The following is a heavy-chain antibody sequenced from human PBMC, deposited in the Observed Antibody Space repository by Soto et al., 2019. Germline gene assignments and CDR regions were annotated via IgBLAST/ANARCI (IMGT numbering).Heavy chain of an antibody. Sequence: EVQLLESGGGLVQPGDSLRLSCAASGFSFSSYAMTWVRQAPGKGLEWVAAITGSGSSTYSADSVKGRFTISRDNSKNTLYLQMSSLRAEDTAVYYCARGFSAGKGSPPGFWGQGSLVTVSS. CDR2: ITGSGSST. V-gene: IGHV3-23*01. CDR3: ARGFSAGKGSPPGF. J-gene: IGHJ4*02. CDR1: GFSFSSYA. D-gene: IGHD6-13*01.